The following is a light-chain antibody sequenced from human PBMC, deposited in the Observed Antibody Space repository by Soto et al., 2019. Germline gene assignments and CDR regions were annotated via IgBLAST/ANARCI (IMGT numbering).Light chain of an antibody. CDR2: DDR. V-gene: IGLV3-21*02. CDR1: KLADKS. Sequence: SYELTQAPSVSVAPGQRARITCAGNKLADKSVHWYQQKPGQAPGLVVYDDRERPSGVPERFSGTNSDNVAAMTILRVEAGEEADYFCQVWDRDRETWVFGGGTKVTVL. CDR3: QVWDRDRETWV. J-gene: IGLJ3*02.